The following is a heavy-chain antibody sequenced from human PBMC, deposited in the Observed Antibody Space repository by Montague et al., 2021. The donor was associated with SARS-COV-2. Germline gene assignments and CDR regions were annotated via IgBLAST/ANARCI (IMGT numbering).Heavy chain of an antibody. D-gene: IGHD3-3*01. CDR2: TSYSGST. CDR1: VRSSSAYY. CDR3: ARWGEYYDSPYYYYAMDV. J-gene: IGHJ6*02. V-gene: IGHV4-59*12. Sequence: SETLSLTCTVSVRSSSAYYWSWIRQSPWKRLERFRYTSYSGSTDYNPSLKSRVTISIDTSKNQFSLKLSSVTAADTAVYYCARWGEYYDSPYYYYAMDVWGQGTTVTVSS.